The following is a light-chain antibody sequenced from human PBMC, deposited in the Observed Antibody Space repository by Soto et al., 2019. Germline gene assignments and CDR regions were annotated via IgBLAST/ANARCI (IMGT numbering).Light chain of an antibody. Sequence: QSALTQPASVSGSPGQSITISCSGSSSDVGGSIYXSWHQHRPGKAPKLMIYEVSNRPSGVSNRFSASKSGSTAYLTISGLQSEDEADYYCSSYTTSNTYVFGTGTKVTVL. J-gene: IGLJ1*01. CDR3: SSYTTSNTYV. CDR2: EVS. V-gene: IGLV2-14*01. CDR1: SSDVGGSIY.